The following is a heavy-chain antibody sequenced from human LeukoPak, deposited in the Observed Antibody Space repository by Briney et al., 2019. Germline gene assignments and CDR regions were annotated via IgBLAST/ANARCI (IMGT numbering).Heavy chain of an antibody. CDR3: ARVGDGYNYYFDY. Sequence: SETLSLTCTVSGGSISSYYWSWIRQPPGKGLEWIGYIYYSGSTSYNPSLKSRVTISVDTSKNQFSLKLSSVTAADTAVYYCARVGDGYNYYFDYWGQGTLVTVSS. J-gene: IGHJ4*02. CDR2: IYYSGST. D-gene: IGHD5-24*01. CDR1: GGSISSYY. V-gene: IGHV4-59*01.